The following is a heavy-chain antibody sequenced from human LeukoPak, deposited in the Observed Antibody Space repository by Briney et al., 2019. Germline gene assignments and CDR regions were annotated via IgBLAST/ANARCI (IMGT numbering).Heavy chain of an antibody. D-gene: IGHD5-12*01. Sequence: TGGSLRLSCAASGFTFSYYDMNWVRQAPGKGLEWVSAISGSGDRTYYADSVKGRFTISRDNSKNTLFLQMNSLRAEDTAAYYCAKVALGHDPSPMDYWGQGTLVTVSS. CDR1: GFTFSYYD. V-gene: IGHV3-23*01. CDR2: ISGSGDRT. CDR3: AKVALGHDPSPMDY. J-gene: IGHJ4*02.